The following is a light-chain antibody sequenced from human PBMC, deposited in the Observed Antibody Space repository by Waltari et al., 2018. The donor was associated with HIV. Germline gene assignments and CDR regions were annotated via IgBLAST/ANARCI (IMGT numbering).Light chain of an antibody. CDR1: SSIIGNND. Sequence: QSVLTQPPSASGTPGQRVIISRSGSSSIIGNNDFFWYQQLPGTAPKVLIWWSDQRHSGVPDGFSGSKSGPSASRAISGLRSEDEADYYCATWDDSLSGPVFGVGTKLTGL. CDR2: WSD. V-gene: IGLV1-47*01. J-gene: IGLJ3*02. CDR3: ATWDDSLSGPV.